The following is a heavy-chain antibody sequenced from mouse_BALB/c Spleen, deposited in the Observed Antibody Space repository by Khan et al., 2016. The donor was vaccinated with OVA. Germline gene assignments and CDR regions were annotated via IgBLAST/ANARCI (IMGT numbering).Heavy chain of an antibody. V-gene: IGHV1S132*01. J-gene: IGHJ3*01. CDR3: ARGYFGNYEFAY. D-gene: IGHD2-1*01. CDR1: GYTFTSYW. CDR2: IFPGTGTT. Sequence: VQLQESGTELVKPGASVKLSCKTSGYTFTSYWIQWVKQRPGQGLEWIGQIFPGTGTTYYNENFKGKATLTIDTSSTTAYMQLSSLTSEDSAVYFCARGYFGNYEFAYWGQGTLVTVSA.